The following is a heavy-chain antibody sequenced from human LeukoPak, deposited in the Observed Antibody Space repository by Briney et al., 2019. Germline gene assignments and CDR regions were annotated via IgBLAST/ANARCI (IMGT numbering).Heavy chain of an antibody. J-gene: IGHJ6*02. CDR3: ARDGFLGGGAYYYYGMDV. D-gene: IGHD3-16*01. V-gene: IGHV3-30-3*01. CDR2: ISYDGSNK. Sequence: GGSLRLSCAASGFTFSSYAMHWVRQAPGKGLEWVAVISYDGSNKYYADSVKGRFTISRDNSKNTLYLQMNSLRAEDTAVYYCARDGFLGGGAYYYYGMDVWGQGTTVTVFS. CDR1: GFTFSSYA.